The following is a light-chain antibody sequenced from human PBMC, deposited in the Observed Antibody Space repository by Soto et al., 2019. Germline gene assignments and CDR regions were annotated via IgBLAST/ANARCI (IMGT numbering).Light chain of an antibody. CDR2: DAS. CDR1: QSVRSW. J-gene: IGKJ1*01. Sequence: DIQMAQSPSPLSASVGDRVTITCRASQSVRSWLAWYQQKPGRAPKFLIYDASSLESGVPSRFSGSGSGTEFTLTISSLQPDDFATYYCQQYNSYWTFGQGTKV. CDR3: QQYNSYWT. V-gene: IGKV1-5*01.